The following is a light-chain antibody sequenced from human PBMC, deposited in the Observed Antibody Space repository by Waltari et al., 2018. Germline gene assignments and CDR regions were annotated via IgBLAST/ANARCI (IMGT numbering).Light chain of an antibody. CDR3: CSYAGSVV. CDR1: SSDVGGYNY. V-gene: IGLV2-14*01. CDR2: EVS. Sequence: QSALTQPASVSGSPGQSLTISCTGSSSDVGGYNYVSWYQQHPGKAPKVMIYEVSNRPSGVSNRFSGSKSGNTASLTISGLQAEDEADYYCCSYAGSVVFGGGTKLTVL. J-gene: IGLJ2*01.